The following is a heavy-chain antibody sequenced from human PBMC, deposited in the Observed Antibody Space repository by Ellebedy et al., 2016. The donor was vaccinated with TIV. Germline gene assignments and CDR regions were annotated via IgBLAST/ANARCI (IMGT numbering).Heavy chain of an antibody. Sequence: MPSETLSLTCAVYGGSFSGYYWSWIRQPPGKGLEWIGGINHSGSTNYNPSLKSRVIISVDTSKNQFSLKLSSVTAADTAVYYCARLLITMVYGMDVWGQGTTVTVSS. V-gene: IGHV4-34*01. CDR1: GGSFSGYY. D-gene: IGHD3-10*01. CDR3: ARLLITMVYGMDV. CDR2: INHSGST. J-gene: IGHJ6*02.